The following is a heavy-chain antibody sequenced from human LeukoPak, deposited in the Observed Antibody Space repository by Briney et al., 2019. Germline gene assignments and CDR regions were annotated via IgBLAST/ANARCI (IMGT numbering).Heavy chain of an antibody. Sequence: GWSLRLSCEATGFTFSSVAMSWGRQAPRKGLHWFSVISGGSSNIYSADSVKGRFTISRDNSKNTLHLQMNNLRAEDTAVYYCARTPRGYSYGYGFDYWGQGILVTVSS. CDR2: ISGGSSNI. V-gene: IGHV3-23*01. CDR1: GFTFSSVA. D-gene: IGHD5-18*01. CDR3: ARTPRGYSYGYGFDY. J-gene: IGHJ4*02.